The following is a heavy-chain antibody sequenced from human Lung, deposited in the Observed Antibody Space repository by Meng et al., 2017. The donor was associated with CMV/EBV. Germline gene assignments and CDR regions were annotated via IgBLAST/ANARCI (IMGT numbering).Heavy chain of an antibody. CDR2: IYYTGST. CDR1: GGSIGSGGYY. J-gene: IGHJ4*02. V-gene: IGHV4-31*03. D-gene: IGHD5-24*01. Sequence: QVQPEGSGPCLVKPSQTPSLTSSVSGGSIGSGGYYCSWIRQHPGKGLEWIGYIYYTGSTFYNPSLKSRVTISVDTSKNQFSLKLIPATAADTAVYYCAREAGRDGYATPKFDYWGQGTLVTVSS. CDR3: AREAGRDGYATPKFDY.